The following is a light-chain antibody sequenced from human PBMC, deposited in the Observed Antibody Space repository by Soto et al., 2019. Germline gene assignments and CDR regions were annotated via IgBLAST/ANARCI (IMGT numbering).Light chain of an antibody. J-gene: IGKJ4*01. Sequence: EIVLTQSPGTLSLSPGERATLSCRASQSASSSYLACFQQKPGQAPRLLIYGASSRATGIPDRFSGSGSGTDFTLTISRLEPEDFAVYYCQQYGSSPLTFGGGTKIEIK. CDR2: GAS. V-gene: IGKV3-20*01. CDR3: QQYGSSPLT. CDR1: QSASSSY.